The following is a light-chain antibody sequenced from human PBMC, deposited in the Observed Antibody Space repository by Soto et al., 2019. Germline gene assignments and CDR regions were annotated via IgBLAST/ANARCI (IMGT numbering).Light chain of an antibody. Sequence: DIVMTQSPDSLAVSLGERATINCKSSQSVLYSSNNKNYLAWYQQKPGQPPKLLIYWAYTRESGVPDRFSGRGSGTDFTLTISSLQAEDVAVYYCQQYYSTPPYTFGHGTKLEIK. CDR1: QSVLYSSNNKNY. CDR3: QQYYSTPPYT. CDR2: WAY. V-gene: IGKV4-1*01. J-gene: IGKJ2*01.